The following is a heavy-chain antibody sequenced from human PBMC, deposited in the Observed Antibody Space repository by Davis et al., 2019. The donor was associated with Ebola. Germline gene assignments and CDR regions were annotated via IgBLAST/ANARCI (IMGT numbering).Heavy chain of an antibody. CDR2: IIPIFGTA. CDR3: CIAAAGVRSDAFDI. V-gene: IGHV1-69*13. Sequence: SVKVSCKASGGTFSSYAISWVRQAPGQGLEWMGGIIPIFGTANYAQKFQGRVTITADESTSTAYMELSSLRSEDTAVYYCCIAAAGVRSDAFDIWGQGTMVTVSS. D-gene: IGHD6-13*01. J-gene: IGHJ3*02. CDR1: GGTFSSYA.